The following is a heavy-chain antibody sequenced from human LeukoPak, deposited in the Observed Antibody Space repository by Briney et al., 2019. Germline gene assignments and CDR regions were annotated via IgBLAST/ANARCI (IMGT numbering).Heavy chain of an antibody. CDR1: GFTFSSYA. D-gene: IGHD3-9*01. CDR2: ISYDRTNK. V-gene: IGHV3-30-3*01. J-gene: IGHJ5*02. Sequence: PGRSLRLSCAASGFTFSSYAMHWVRQAPGKGLEWVAVISYDRTNKYYADSVKGRFTISRDNSKYTLYLQMNSLRAEDTAVYYCATGYYASGYPNWFDPWGQGTLVTVSS. CDR3: ATGYYASGYPNWFDP.